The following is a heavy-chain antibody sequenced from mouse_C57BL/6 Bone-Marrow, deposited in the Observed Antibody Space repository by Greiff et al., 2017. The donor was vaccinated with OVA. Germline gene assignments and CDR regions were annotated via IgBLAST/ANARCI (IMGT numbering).Heavy chain of an antibody. CDR2: IRNKANGSTT. CDR1: GFTFTDYY. D-gene: IGHD3-2*02. Sequence: VQLKESGGGLVQPGGSLSLSCAASGFTFTDYYMSWVRQPPGKALEWLGFIRNKANGSTTEYSASVKGRFTISRDNSHSILYLQMNALRAEDSATYYCARYRGQLRRRYAMDYWGQGTSVTVSS. J-gene: IGHJ4*01. V-gene: IGHV7-3*01. CDR3: ARYRGQLRRRYAMDY.